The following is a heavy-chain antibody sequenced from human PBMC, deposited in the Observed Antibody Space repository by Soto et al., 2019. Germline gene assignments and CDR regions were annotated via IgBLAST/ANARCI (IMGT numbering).Heavy chain of an antibody. J-gene: IGHJ3*02. V-gene: IGHV1-3*01. CDR3: AGAYSGGPGAFDI. Sequence: QVQLVQSVAEAKKPGASVKVSCKASGYTFTSYAMHSVRQAPGQRLEWMGWINAGNGNTKYSQKFKDRVTITRDTSASTAYMELSSLRSEDTAVYYRAGAYSGGPGAFDIWGRGTMVTVSS. CDR2: INAGNGNT. D-gene: IGHD1-26*01. CDR1: GYTFTSYA.